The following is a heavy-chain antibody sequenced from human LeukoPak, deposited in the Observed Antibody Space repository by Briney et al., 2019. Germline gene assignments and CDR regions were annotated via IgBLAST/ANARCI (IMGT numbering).Heavy chain of an antibody. CDR3: ARDLNSGYELFYQFLAY. Sequence: GGSLRLSCAASGFTFSSYSMNWVRQAPGKGLEWVSSISSSSSYIYYADSVKGRFTISRDNAKNSLYLQVNSLRAEDTAVYYCARDLNSGYELFYQFLAYWGQGTLVTVSS. J-gene: IGHJ4*02. V-gene: IGHV3-21*01. CDR1: GFTFSSYS. D-gene: IGHD5-12*01. CDR2: ISSSSSYI.